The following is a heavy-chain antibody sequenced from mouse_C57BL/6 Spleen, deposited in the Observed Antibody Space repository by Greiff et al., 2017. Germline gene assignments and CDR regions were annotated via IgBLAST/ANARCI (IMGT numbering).Heavy chain of an antibody. Sequence: QVQLQQPGAELVMPGASVKLSCKASGYTFTSYWMHWVKQRPGQGLEWIGEIDPSDSYTNYNQKFKGKSTLTVDKSSSTAYMQLSSLTSEDSAVYYCARNHYGSSHDYWGQGTTLTVSS. D-gene: IGHD1-1*01. CDR1: GYTFTSYW. J-gene: IGHJ2*01. V-gene: IGHV1-69*01. CDR3: ARNHYGSSHDY. CDR2: IDPSDSYT.